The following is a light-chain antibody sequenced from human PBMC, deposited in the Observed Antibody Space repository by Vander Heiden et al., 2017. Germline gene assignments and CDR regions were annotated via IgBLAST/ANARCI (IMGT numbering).Light chain of an antibody. J-gene: IGLJ3*02. Sequence: SYVLPPPPSVSVAPGQPARLTCGGNNIGSKSVHCYQQKPGQAPVLVVYDDSDRPAGIPERGSGANSGNTATMTISRVEAGDEADYYCQGWDRSSDHWVFGGGTKLTVL. CDR1: NIGSKS. CDR3: QGWDRSSDHWV. CDR2: DDS. V-gene: IGLV3-21*02.